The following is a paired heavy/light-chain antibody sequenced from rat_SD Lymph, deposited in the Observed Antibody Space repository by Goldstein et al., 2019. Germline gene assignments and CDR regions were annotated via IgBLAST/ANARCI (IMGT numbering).Heavy chain of an antibody. V-gene: IGHV1-43*01. CDR2: INTGSGGT. CDR1: GYTFTSYY. CDR3: ARYLPIAAGAY. J-gene: IGHJ3*01. Sequence: QVQLQQSGAELAKPGSSVKISCKASGYTFTSYYISWIKQTTGQGLEYIGYINTGSGGTNYNEKFKGKATLTVDKSSSTAFMQLSSLTPDDSAVYYCARYLPIAAGAYWGQGTLVTVSS. D-gene: IGHD1-2*01.
Light chain of an antibody. Sequence: DIQMTQSPSSMSASLGDTVTINCLASQDIGNYLSWYQQKPGKSPKLMIYGATNLEDGVPSRFSGSRSGSDYSLTINSLGYDDEGIYHCHQYYDYPLTFGSGTKLEIK. CDR1: QDIGNY. CDR2: GAT. J-gene: IGKJ5*01. CDR3: HQYYDYPLT. V-gene: IGKV14S8*01.